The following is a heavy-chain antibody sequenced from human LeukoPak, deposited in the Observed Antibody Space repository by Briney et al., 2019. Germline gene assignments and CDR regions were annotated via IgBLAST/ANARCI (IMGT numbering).Heavy chain of an antibody. CDR3: AKGVTTVVTSRPFDY. CDR1: GFTVSSNY. CDR2: IYSGGST. Sequence: GGSLRLSCAASGFTVSSNYMSWVRQAPGKGLEWVSVIYSGGSTYYADSVKGRFTISRDNSNNTLYLQMGSLRADNTAVYYCAKGVTTVVTSRPFDYWGQGTLVTVSS. J-gene: IGHJ4*02. D-gene: IGHD4-23*01. V-gene: IGHV3-53*01.